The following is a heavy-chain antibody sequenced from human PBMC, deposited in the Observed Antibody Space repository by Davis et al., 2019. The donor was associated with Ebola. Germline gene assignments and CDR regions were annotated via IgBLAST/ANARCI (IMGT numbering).Heavy chain of an antibody. V-gene: IGHV3-21*01. Sequence: GESLKISCAASGFTFSSYSMNWVRQAPGKGLEWVSSISSSSSYIYYADSVKGRFTISRDNAKNSLYLQMNSLRAEDTAVYYCARAPPSVLLDAFDIWGQGTMVTVSS. J-gene: IGHJ3*02. CDR3: ARAPPSVLLDAFDI. CDR1: GFTFSSYS. CDR2: ISSSSSYI. D-gene: IGHD2-8*01.